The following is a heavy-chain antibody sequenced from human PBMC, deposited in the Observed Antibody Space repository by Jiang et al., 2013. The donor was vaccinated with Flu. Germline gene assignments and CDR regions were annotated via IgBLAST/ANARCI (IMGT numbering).Heavy chain of an antibody. V-gene: IGHV1-2*06. Sequence: SGAEVKKPGASVKVSCKASGYTFTGYYMHWVRQAPGQGLEWMGRINPNSGGTNYAQKFQGRVTMTRDTSISTAYMELSRLRSDDTAVYYCARANFDWLLNFDYWGQGTLVTVSS. D-gene: IGHD3-9*01. CDR3: ARANFDWLLNFDY. CDR2: INPNSGGT. J-gene: IGHJ4*02. CDR1: GYTFTGYY.